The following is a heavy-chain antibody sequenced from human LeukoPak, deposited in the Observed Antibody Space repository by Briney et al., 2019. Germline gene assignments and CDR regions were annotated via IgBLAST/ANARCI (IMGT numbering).Heavy chain of an antibody. V-gene: IGHV1-69*04. Sequence: ASVKVSCKASGGTFSSYAISWVRQAPGQGLEWMGRIIPILGIANYAQKFQGRVTITADESTSTAYMELSSLRSEDTAVYYCARSGGRFDYWGQGTLVTVSS. CDR1: GGTFSSYA. J-gene: IGHJ4*02. D-gene: IGHD3-10*01. CDR2: IIPILGIA. CDR3: ARSGGRFDY.